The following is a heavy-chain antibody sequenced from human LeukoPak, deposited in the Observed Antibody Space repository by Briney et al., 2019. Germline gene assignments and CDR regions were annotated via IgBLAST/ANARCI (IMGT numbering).Heavy chain of an antibody. D-gene: IGHD2-2*01. Sequence: SETLSLTCAVYGGSFSGYYWSWLRQPPGKGLEWIGEINHSGSTNYNPSLKSRVTISVDTSKNQFSLKLSSVTAADTAVYYCATRRRLGYCSSTSCYGHYYYGMDVWGQGTTVTVSS. CDR3: ATRRRLGYCSSTSCYGHYYYGMDV. V-gene: IGHV4-34*01. CDR1: GGSFSGYY. CDR2: INHSGST. J-gene: IGHJ6*02.